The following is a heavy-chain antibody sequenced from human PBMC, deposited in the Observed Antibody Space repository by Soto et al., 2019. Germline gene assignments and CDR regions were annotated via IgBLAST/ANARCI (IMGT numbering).Heavy chain of an antibody. CDR2: ISAYNGNT. CDR1: GCTFPRHG. Sequence: AEVNGSNKESGCTFPRHGISWVRQAPGQGLEWMGWISAYNGNTNYAQKLQGRVTMTTDTSTSTAYMELRSLRSDDTAVYYCATASLLDYDSSALGFYWFDARGQGTLVTVSS. J-gene: IGHJ5*02. V-gene: IGHV1-18*04. CDR3: ATASLLDYDSSALGFYWFDA. D-gene: IGHD3-22*01.